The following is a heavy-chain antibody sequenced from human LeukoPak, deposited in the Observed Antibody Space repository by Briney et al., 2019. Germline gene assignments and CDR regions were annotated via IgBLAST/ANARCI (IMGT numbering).Heavy chain of an antibody. CDR1: GGSVSSGSYY. CDR3: ASGYSCSWPYYYYYYGMDV. CDR2: IYYRWST. J-gene: IGHJ6*02. Sequence: SATLSLTCTVSGGSVSSGSYYWSWIRQPPGKGLELIGYIYYRWSTYYNPSLKTRVTISVDTSKNQFFLKLSSVTAADTAVYYCASGYSCSWPYYYYYYGMDVWGQGTTVTVSS. V-gene: IGHV4-61*01. D-gene: IGHD6-13*01.